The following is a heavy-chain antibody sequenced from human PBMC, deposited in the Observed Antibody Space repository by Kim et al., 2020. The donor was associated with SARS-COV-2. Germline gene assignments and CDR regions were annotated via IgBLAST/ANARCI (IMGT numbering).Heavy chain of an antibody. CDR1: GFTFSSYS. D-gene: IGHD3-16*01. J-gene: IGHJ4*02. V-gene: IGHV3-74*01. Sequence: GGSLRLSCVASGFTFSSYSMHWVRQAPGKGLVWVSRVNSNGSSTSYADSVKGRFTISRDNAKNTLYLQMNSLRAEDTAVYYCARLSTGYVWDKFDYWGQGTLVTVSS. CDR2: VNSNGSST. CDR3: ARLSTGYVWDKFDY.